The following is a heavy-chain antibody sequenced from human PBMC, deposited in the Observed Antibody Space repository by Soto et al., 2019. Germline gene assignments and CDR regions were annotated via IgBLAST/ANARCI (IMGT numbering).Heavy chain of an antibody. CDR2: ITSSSSTI. CDR1: GFTLSSYS. Sequence: PGGSLRLSCEASGFTLSSYSMNWVRQAPGKGLEWVSYITSSSSTIYYADSVKGRFTISRDNAKNSLYLQMNSLRDEDTAVYYCAGLNYYDTSGYPHAFDIWGQGTMVTV. D-gene: IGHD3-22*01. J-gene: IGHJ3*02. V-gene: IGHV3-48*02. CDR3: AGLNYYDTSGYPHAFDI.